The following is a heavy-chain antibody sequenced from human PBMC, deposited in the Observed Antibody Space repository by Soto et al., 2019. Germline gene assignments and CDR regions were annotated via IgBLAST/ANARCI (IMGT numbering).Heavy chain of an antibody. D-gene: IGHD3-22*01. V-gene: IGHV3-23*01. J-gene: IGHJ4*02. CDR1: GFTFSSYA. CDR3: AKSSGYYSGNFDY. Sequence: PGGSLRLSCAASGFTFSSYAMSWVRQSPGKGLEWVSAISGSGGSTYYADSVKGRFTISRDNSKNTLYLQMNSLRAEDTAVCYCAKSSGYYSGNFDYWGQGTLVTVSS. CDR2: ISGSGGST.